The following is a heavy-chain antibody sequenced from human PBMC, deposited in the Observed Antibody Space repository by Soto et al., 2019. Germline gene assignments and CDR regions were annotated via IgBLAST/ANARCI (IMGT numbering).Heavy chain of an antibody. J-gene: IGHJ5*02. CDR3: ARGGGGIRKRLNWFDP. V-gene: IGHV1-8*01. CDR1: GYTFTSYD. D-gene: IGHD2-15*01. CDR2: MNPNSGNT. Sequence: QVQLVQSGAEVKKPGASVKVSCKASGYTFTSYDINWVRQATGQGLEWMGWMNPNSGNTGYAQKFQARVTMTRNTSISTAYMELSRLRSEDTAVYYCARGGGGIRKRLNWFDPWGQGSLVTVSS.